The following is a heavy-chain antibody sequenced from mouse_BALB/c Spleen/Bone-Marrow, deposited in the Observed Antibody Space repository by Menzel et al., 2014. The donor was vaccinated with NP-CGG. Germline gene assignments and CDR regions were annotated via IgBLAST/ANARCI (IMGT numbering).Heavy chain of an antibody. D-gene: IGHD1-2*01. J-gene: IGHJ3*01. CDR1: GFDFSRYW. CDR2: INPDSSTI. CDR3: ARAHYYGLFAY. Sequence: VQLQQSGGGLVQPGGSPKLSCAASGFDFSRYWMSWVRQAPGKGLEWIGEINPDSSTINYTPSLKDKFIISRDNAKNTLYLQMSKVRSEDTALYYCARAHYYGLFAYWGQGTLVTVSA. V-gene: IGHV4-1*02.